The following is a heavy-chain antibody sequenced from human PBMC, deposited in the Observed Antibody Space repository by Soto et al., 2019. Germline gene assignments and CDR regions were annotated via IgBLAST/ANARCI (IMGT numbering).Heavy chain of an antibody. D-gene: IGHD5-18*01. CDR3: ASMAPDTAMVTSPKYYYYYYMDV. CDR2: IYYSGST. V-gene: IGHV4-59*01. Sequence: SETLSLTCTVSGGSIISYYWSWIRQPPGKGLEWIGYIYYSGSTNYNPSLKSRVTISVDTSKNQFSLKLSSVTAADTAVYYCASMAPDTAMVTSPKYYYYYYMDVWGKGTTVTVSS. CDR1: GGSIISYY. J-gene: IGHJ6*03.